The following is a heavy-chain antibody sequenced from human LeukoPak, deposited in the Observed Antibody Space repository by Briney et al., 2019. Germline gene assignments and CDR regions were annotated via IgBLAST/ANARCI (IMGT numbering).Heavy chain of an antibody. CDR2: ISAYNGNT. CDR3: ARDRSGSYYDWFDP. J-gene: IGHJ5*02. D-gene: IGHD1-26*01. CDR1: GYTFTSYG. Sequence: ASVKVSCKASGYTFTSYGISWVRQAPGQGLEWMGWISAYNGNTNYAQKLQGRVTMTTDTSTSTACMELRSLRSDDTAVYYCARDRSGSYYDWFDPWGQGTLVTVSS. V-gene: IGHV1-18*01.